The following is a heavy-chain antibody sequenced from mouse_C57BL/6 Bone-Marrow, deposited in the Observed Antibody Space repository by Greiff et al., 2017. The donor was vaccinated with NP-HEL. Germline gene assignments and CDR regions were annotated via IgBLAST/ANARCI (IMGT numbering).Heavy chain of an antibody. D-gene: IGHD1-1*01. V-gene: IGHV1-7*01. CDR2: INPSSGYT. J-gene: IGHJ1*03. Sequence: VKLMESGAELAKPGASVKLSCKASGYTFTSYWMHWVKQRPGQGLEWIGYINPSSGYTKYNQKFKDKATITADTSSNTAYLQLSSLTSEDTAVYYCTTGYYYGFDVWGTGTTVTVSS. CDR3: TTGYYYGFDV. CDR1: GYTFTSYW.